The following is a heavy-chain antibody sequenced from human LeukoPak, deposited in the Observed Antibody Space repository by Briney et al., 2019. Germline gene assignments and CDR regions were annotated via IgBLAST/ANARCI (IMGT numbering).Heavy chain of an antibody. D-gene: IGHD3-10*01. CDR1: GGSISNYY. CDR3: AREGMIRGTALDAFDI. J-gene: IGHJ3*02. V-gene: IGHV4-59*01. CDR2: IYYSGST. Sequence: SETLSLTCTVSGGSISNYYWSWIRQSPGRGLEWIGYIYYSGSTNYNPSLKSRVTISVDTSKNQFSLKLSSVTAADTAIYYCAREGMIRGTALDAFDIWGQGTMVTVSS.